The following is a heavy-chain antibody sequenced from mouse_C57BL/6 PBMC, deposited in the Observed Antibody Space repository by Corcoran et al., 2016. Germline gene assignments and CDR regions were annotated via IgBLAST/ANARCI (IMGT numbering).Heavy chain of an antibody. V-gene: IGHV1-19*01. Sequence: EVQLQQSGPVQVKPGASVKMSCKASGYTFTDYYMNWVKQSHGKSLEWIGVINPYNGGTSYNQKFKGKATLTVDKSSSTAYMELNSLTSEDSAVYYCAGPITTVVAPCDYWGQGTTLTVSS. D-gene: IGHD1-1*01. CDR3: AGPITTVVAPCDY. CDR1: GYTFTDYY. J-gene: IGHJ2*01. CDR2: INPYNGGT.